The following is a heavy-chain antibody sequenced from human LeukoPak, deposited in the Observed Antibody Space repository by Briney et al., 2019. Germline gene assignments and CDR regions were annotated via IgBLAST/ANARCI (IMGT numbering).Heavy chain of an antibody. D-gene: IGHD2-15*01. CDR1: GGSISSYY. V-gene: IGHV4-59*01. Sequence: SETLSLTCTVSGGSISSYYWTWIRQPPGKGLEWIGYIYHSGSTNYNPSLKSRVTISLDTSKNQFSLRLNSVTAADTAVYYCARAAPRSGTYCGGGTCAYDSWGQGTLVTVSS. J-gene: IGHJ4*02. CDR2: IYHSGST. CDR3: ARAAPRSGTYCGGGTCAYDS.